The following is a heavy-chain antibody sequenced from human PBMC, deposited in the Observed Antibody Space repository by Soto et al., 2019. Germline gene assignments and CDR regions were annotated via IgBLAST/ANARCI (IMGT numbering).Heavy chain of an antibody. V-gene: IGHV1-18*01. CDR1: GYTFTSYG. Sequence: VASVKVSCKASGYTFTSYGISWVRQAPGQGLEWMGWISAYNGNTNYAQKLQGRVTMTTDTSTSTAYMELRSLRSDDTAVYYCAGRCSGYDYYYYYGMDVWGQGTTVTVSS. CDR2: ISAYNGNT. CDR3: AGRCSGYDYYYYYGMDV. J-gene: IGHJ6*02. D-gene: IGHD5-12*01.